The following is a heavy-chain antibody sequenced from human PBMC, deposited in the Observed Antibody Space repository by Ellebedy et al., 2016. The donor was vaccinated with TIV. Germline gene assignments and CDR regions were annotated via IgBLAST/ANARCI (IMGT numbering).Heavy chain of an antibody. J-gene: IGHJ4*02. Sequence: SQTLSLTCXVYGGSFSGYYWSWIRQPPGKGLEWIGEINHSGSTNYNPSLKSRVTISVDTSKNQFSLKLSSVTAADTAVYYCARAQPYIVVVPAAIERAYYFDYWGQGTLVTVSS. CDR1: GGSFSGYY. D-gene: IGHD2-2*02. CDR2: INHSGST. CDR3: ARAQPYIVVVPAAIERAYYFDY. V-gene: IGHV4-34*01.